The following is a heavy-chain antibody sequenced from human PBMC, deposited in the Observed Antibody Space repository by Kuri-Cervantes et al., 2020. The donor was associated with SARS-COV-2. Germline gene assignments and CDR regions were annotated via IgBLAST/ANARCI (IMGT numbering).Heavy chain of an antibody. Sequence: ASVKVFCKASGYTLTSYGISRVRQAPGQGLEWMGWISAYNGNTNYAQKLQGRVTMTEDTSTDTAYMEPSSLRSEDTAVYYCATAPKSRGYYYAPFYFDYWGQGTLVTVSS. D-gene: IGHD3-22*01. CDR3: ATAPKSRGYYYAPFYFDY. J-gene: IGHJ4*02. CDR1: GYTLTSYG. CDR2: ISAYNGNT. V-gene: IGHV1-18*01.